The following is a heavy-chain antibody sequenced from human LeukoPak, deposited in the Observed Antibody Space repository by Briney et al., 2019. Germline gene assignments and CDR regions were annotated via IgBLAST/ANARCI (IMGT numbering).Heavy chain of an antibody. Sequence: PGGSLRLSCAASGFNFSSYSMNWVRQAPGKGLEWVSSISSSSSFRYYADSVKGRFTISRDNAKNSLYLQRNSLRAEDAAVSYCARESXXXFYXGQGTLVTVSS. J-gene: IGHJ4*02. CDR2: ISSSSSFR. CDR3: ARESXXXFY. V-gene: IGHV3-21*01. D-gene: IGHD3-22*01. CDR1: GFNFSSYS.